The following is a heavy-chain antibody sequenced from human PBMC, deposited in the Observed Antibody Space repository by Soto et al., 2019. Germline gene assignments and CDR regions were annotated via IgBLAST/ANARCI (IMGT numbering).Heavy chain of an antibody. J-gene: IGHJ4*02. CDR2: IYYSGST. CDR1: GGSISSYY. D-gene: IGHD6-19*01. Sequence: SETLSLTCTVSGGSISSYYWSWIRQPPGKGLEWIGYIYYSGSTNYNPSLKSRVTISVDTSKNQFSLKLSSVTAADTAVYYCARTDFSGWYYFDYWGQGTLVTVSS. CDR3: ARTDFSGWYYFDY. V-gene: IGHV4-59*01.